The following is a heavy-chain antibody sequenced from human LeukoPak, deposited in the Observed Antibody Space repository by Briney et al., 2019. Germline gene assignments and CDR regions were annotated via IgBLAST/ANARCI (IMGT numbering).Heavy chain of an antibody. CDR3: AKGADIVVVPAAPPDY. CDR1: GFTFSGYA. CDR2: ISGSGGST. D-gene: IGHD2-2*01. V-gene: IGHV3-23*01. J-gene: IGHJ4*02. Sequence: GGSLRLSCAASGFTFSGYAMSWVRQAPGKGLEWVSAISGSGGSTYYADSVKGRFTISRDNSKNTLYLQMNSLRAEDTAVYYCAKGADIVVVPAAPPDYWGQGTLVTVSS.